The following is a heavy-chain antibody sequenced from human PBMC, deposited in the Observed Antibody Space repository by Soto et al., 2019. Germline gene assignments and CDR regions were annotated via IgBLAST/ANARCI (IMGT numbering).Heavy chain of an antibody. CDR2: IIPILGIA. Sequence: GASVKVSCKASGGTFSSYTISWVRQAPGQGLEWMGRIIPILGIANYAQKFQGRVTITADKSTSTAYMELSSLRSEDTAVYYCAVGYCSSTSCYNWFDPWGQGTLVTVSS. V-gene: IGHV1-69*02. D-gene: IGHD2-2*01. CDR3: AVGYCSSTSCYNWFDP. J-gene: IGHJ5*02. CDR1: GGTFSSYT.